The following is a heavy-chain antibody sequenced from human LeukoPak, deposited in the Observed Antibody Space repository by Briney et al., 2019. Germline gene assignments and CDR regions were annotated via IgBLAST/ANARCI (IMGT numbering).Heavy chain of an antibody. D-gene: IGHD6-19*01. CDR2: ISYDGSNK. CDR1: GFTFSSYG. Sequence: GGSLRLSCAASGFTFSSYGMHWVRQAPGKGLEWVAVISYDGSNKCYADSVKGRFTISRDNSKNTLYLQMNSLRAEDTAVYYCAKSEGSGYFYWGQGTLVTVSS. V-gene: IGHV3-30*18. J-gene: IGHJ4*02. CDR3: AKSEGSGYFY.